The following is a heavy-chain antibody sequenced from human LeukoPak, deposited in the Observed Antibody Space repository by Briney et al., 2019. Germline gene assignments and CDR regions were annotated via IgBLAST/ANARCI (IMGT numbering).Heavy chain of an antibody. J-gene: IGHJ4*02. Sequence: SQTLSLTCTVSGGSISSGSYYWSWIRQPAGKGLEWIGRIYTSGSTNYNPSLKSRVTISVDTSKNQFSLKLSSVTAADTAVYYCARTGRLYDFWSGYDFDYWGQGTLVTVSS. V-gene: IGHV4-61*02. CDR3: ARTGRLYDFWSGYDFDY. CDR1: GGSISSGSYY. D-gene: IGHD3-3*01. CDR2: IYTSGST.